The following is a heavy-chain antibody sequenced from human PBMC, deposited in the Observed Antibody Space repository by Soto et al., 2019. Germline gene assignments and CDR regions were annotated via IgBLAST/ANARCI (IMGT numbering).Heavy chain of an antibody. D-gene: IGHD5-12*01. CDR1: GYTFFTYD. Sequence: QVHLVQSGVEVKTPGASVKVSCQASGYTFFTYDISWVRQAPGQGLEWMGWISTYSGDTKYAQKFQGRVTMTTDTSTTTASLELRSLRSDDTAVSYCARHHGPTTSEKWFDPWGQGTLVSVSS. J-gene: IGHJ5*02. V-gene: IGHV1-18*01. CDR2: ISTYSGDT. CDR3: ARHHGPTTSEKWFDP.